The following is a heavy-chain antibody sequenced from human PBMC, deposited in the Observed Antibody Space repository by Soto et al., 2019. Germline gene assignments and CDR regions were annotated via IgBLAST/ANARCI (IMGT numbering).Heavy chain of an antibody. CDR3: ARTADLGGSGWYYIFDY. Sequence: QVQLVQSGAEVKKPGASVKVSCKASGYTFTSYGISWVRQAPGQGLEWMGWISAYNGNTNYAQKLQGRVTMTTDTSTSTADMELRGLRSDDTAVYYCARTADLGGSGWYYIFDYRGQGPLVTVPS. D-gene: IGHD6-19*01. CDR1: GYTFTSYG. CDR2: ISAYNGNT. J-gene: IGHJ4*02. V-gene: IGHV1-18*01.